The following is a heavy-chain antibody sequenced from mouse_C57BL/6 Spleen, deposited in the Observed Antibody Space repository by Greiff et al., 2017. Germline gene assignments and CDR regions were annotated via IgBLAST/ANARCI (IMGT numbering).Heavy chain of an antibody. Sequence: QVQLQQSGPELVKPGASVKISCKASGYAFSSSWMNWVKQRPGKGLEWIGRIYPGDGDTNYNGKFKGKATLTVDKSSSTAYMQLSSLTSEDSAVYFCARGGSKWYMDYWGQGTSVTVSS. V-gene: IGHV1-82*01. CDR1: GYAFSSSW. J-gene: IGHJ4*01. CDR2: IYPGDGDT. CDR3: ARGGSKWYMDY. D-gene: IGHD1-3*01.